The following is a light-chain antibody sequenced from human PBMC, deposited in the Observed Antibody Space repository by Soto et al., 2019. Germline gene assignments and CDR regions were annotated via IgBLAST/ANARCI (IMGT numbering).Light chain of an antibody. V-gene: IGLV2-14*01. J-gene: IGLJ2*01. Sequence: QSALTQPASVSGSPGQSITISCTGTSSDVGGYNYVSWYQQHPGKAPKLMIYEVSNRPSGVSNRFSGSKSGNTASLTISGLQDEDEADYYCSSYTSSSTRVFGVGTKLTVL. CDR1: SSDVGGYNY. CDR3: SSYTSSSTRV. CDR2: EVS.